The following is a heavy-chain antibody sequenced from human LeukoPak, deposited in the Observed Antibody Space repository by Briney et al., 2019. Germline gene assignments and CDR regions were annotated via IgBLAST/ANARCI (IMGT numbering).Heavy chain of an antibody. CDR2: IIPIFGTA. J-gene: IGHJ3*02. CDR1: GGTFSSYA. Sequence: GASVKVSCKASGGTFSSYAISWVRQAPGQGLEWMGGIIPIFGTANYAQKFQGRVTITTDESTSTAYMELSSLRSEDTAVYYCARVTFSPSDAFDIWGQGTMVTVSS. CDR3: ARVTFSPSDAFDI. V-gene: IGHV1-69*05.